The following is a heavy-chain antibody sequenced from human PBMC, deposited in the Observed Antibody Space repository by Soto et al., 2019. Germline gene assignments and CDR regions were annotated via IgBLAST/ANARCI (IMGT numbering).Heavy chain of an antibody. V-gene: IGHV1-18*01. CDR2: ISAYNGNT. Sequence: EASVKVSCKASGYTFTSYGISWVRQAPGQGLEWMGWISAYNGNTNYAQKLQGRVTMTTDTSTSTAYMELRSLRSDDTAVYYCARGGHLQFSTFGFDPWGQGTLVTVSS. CDR3: ARGGHLQFSTFGFDP. D-gene: IGHD3-16*01. J-gene: IGHJ5*02. CDR1: GYTFTSYG.